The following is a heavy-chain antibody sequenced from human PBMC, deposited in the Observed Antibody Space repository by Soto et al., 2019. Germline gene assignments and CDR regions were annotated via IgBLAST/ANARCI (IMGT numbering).Heavy chain of an antibody. D-gene: IGHD2-15*01. V-gene: IGHV3-7*01. CDR2: IKQEGSEK. CDR3: ARGQLLPHPTWFDP. J-gene: IGHJ5*02. Sequence: GGSLRLSCAASGFTFSSYWMSWVRQAPEKGQEKVANIKQEGSEKYYVYSVKGRFTISRDNAKNSLYLQMNSLRAEDTAVYYCARGQLLPHPTWFDPWGQGTLVTVSS. CDR1: GFTFSSYW.